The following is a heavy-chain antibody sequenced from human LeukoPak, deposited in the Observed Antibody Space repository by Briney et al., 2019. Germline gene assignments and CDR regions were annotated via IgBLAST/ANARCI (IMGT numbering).Heavy chain of an antibody. V-gene: IGHV3-48*01. CDR2: ISSSSSTI. CDR1: GFTFSNFL. D-gene: IGHD3-3*01. J-gene: IGHJ4*02. CDR3: ARAEDFWSGYLFDY. Sequence: GRSLRLSCAASGFTFSNFLMHWVRQAPGKGLEWVSYISSSSSTIYYADSVKGRFTISRDNAKNSLYLQMNSLRAEDTAVYYCARAEDFWSGYLFDYWGQGTLVTVSS.